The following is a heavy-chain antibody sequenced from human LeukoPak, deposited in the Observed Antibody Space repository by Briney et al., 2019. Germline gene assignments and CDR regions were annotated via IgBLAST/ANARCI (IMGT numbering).Heavy chain of an antibody. V-gene: IGHV1-2*02. J-gene: IGHJ4*02. Sequence: ASVKVSCKASGYTFTDYYMHWVRQAPGQGREWMGWINPNSGGTNYAQKFQGRVTITRETSISTAYMEVSRLRSDDTAVYYCARSPTSYYGSGSLTFDYWGQGTLVTVSS. D-gene: IGHD3-10*01. CDR3: ARSPTSYYGSGSLTFDY. CDR1: GYTFTDYY. CDR2: INPNSGGT.